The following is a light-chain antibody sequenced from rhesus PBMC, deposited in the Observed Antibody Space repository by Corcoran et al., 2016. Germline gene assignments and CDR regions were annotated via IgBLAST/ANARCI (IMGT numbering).Light chain of an antibody. CDR1: SRDIGGYNR. V-gene: IGLV2-13*02. J-gene: IGLJ1*01. CDR2: EVS. Sequence: QAALTQSPSVSGSPGQSVTISCTGTSRDIGGYNRVSWYQHHPGKAPKLMIYEVSKRPSGVSDRFSGSKSGNTASLTISGLQAEDEADYYGSSYASSSASIFGAGTRLTVL. CDR3: SSYASSSASI.